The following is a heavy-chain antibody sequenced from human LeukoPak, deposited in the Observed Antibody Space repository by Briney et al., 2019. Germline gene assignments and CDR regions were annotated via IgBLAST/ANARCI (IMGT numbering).Heavy chain of an antibody. CDR2: VNQDESYT. CDR1: GITFTDYW. CDR3: ATDDYRGLGY. D-gene: IGHD4-11*01. V-gene: IGHV3-74*01. J-gene: IGHJ4*02. Sequence: GGSLRLSCEVSGITFTDYWMHWVRQAPGKGLVWVSHVNQDESYTTYADSVKGRFTISRDNIKDTLYLQMNSLRAEDTAVYYCATDDYRGLGYWGQGTLVTVSS.